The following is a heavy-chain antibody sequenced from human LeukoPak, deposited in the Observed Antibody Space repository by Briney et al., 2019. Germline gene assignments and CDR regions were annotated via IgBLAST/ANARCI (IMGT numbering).Heavy chain of an antibody. D-gene: IGHD1-26*01. CDR1: GFTFSTYA. V-gene: IGHV3-23*01. CDR3: AKDLQWGDYYYGMDV. CDR2: ISGSGGST. Sequence: QPGGSLRLSCAASGFTFSTYAMSWVRQAPEKGLEWVSAISGSGGSTYHADSVKGRFTISRDNSKNTLYLQMNSLRAEDTAVYYCAKDLQWGDYYYGMDVWGQGTTVTVSS. J-gene: IGHJ6*02.